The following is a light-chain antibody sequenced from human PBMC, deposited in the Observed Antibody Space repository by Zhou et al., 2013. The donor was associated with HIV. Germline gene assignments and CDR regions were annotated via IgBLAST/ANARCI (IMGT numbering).Light chain of an antibody. CDR3: QQYYDYPWT. V-gene: IGKV1-5*01. CDR1: QSISSW. Sequence: DIQMTQSPSTLSASVGDRVTITCRASQSISSWLAWYQQKPGKAPNLLIYAASTLQGGVPSRFSGSGSGTDFSLTIDCLQSEDFATYFCQQYYDYPWTFGQGTEVAIK. CDR2: AAS. J-gene: IGKJ1*01.